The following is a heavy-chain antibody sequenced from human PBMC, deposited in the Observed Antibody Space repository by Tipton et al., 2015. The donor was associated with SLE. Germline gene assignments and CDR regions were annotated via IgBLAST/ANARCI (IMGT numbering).Heavy chain of an antibody. J-gene: IGHJ5*02. Sequence: SLRLSCAASGLSFSDYAMSWVRQAPGKGLEWVSSITASGRSTFYADSVRGRFTISRDNSKNTLYLQMNSLRAEDTALYYCARLHGYSYGLNWFDPWGQGTLISVSS. CDR3: ARLHGYSYGLNWFDP. CDR1: GLSFSDYA. CDR2: ITASGRST. V-gene: IGHV3-23*01. D-gene: IGHD5-18*01.